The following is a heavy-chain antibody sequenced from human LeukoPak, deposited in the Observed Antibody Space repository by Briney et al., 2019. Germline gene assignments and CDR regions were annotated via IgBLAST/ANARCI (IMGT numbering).Heavy chain of an antibody. CDR3: ARVFYFSIAAAGTVGFDY. CDR2: INPNSGGT. D-gene: IGHD6-13*01. J-gene: IGHJ4*02. Sequence: ASVKVSCKASGYTFTSYYMHWVRQAPGQGLEWMGWINPNSGGTNYAQKFQGRVTMTRDTSISTAYMELSRLRSDDTAVYYCARVFYFSIAAAGTVGFDYWGQGTLVTVSS. V-gene: IGHV1-2*02. CDR1: GYTFTSYY.